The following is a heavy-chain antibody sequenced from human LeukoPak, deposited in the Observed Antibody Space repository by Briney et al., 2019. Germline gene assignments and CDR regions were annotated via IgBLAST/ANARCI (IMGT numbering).Heavy chain of an antibody. D-gene: IGHD3-22*01. CDR3: ARVTGYMIGDYFDS. J-gene: IGHJ4*02. CDR2: IYYSGST. CDR1: GGSISSSSYY. Sequence: SETLSLTCTVSGGSISSSSYYWGWIRQPPGKGLEWIGSIYYSGSTYYNPSLKSRVTISVDTSKNQFSLKLSSVTAADTAVYYCARVTGYMIGDYFDSWGQGTLVTVSS. V-gene: IGHV4-39*07.